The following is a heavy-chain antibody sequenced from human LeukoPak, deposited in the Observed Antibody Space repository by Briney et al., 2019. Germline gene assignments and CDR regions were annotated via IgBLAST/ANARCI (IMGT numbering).Heavy chain of an antibody. V-gene: IGHV3-23*01. J-gene: IGHJ4*02. CDR1: GFTFSSYA. CDR2: ISGSGCST. CDR3: AKGGLYYDSSGYLDY. D-gene: IGHD3-22*01. Sequence: PGGSLRLSCAASGFTFSSYAMSWVRQAPGKGLEWVSAISGSGCSTYYADSVKGRFPISRDNSQNTLYLQMISLRAEDTAVYYCAKGGLYYDSSGYLDYWGQGTLVTVSS.